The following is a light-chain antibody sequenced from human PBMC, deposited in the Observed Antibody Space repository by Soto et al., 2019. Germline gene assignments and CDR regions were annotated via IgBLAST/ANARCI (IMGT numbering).Light chain of an antibody. CDR1: QSVRNNY. V-gene: IGKV3-20*01. J-gene: IGKJ1*01. CDR2: AAS. Sequence: IVLTQSPGTLSLSPGERATPSCRSSQSVRNNYLAWYQQRPGQAPRLLIYAASSRATGIPDRFSGSGSGTDFTLTISRLEPEDFAVYYCQQYGTSPRTFGQGTKVDI. CDR3: QQYGTSPRT.